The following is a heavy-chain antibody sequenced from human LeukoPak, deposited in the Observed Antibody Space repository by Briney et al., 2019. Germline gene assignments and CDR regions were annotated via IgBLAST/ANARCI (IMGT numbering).Heavy chain of an antibody. CDR1: GFTFSSYA. CDR2: VSGSGRNT. J-gene: IGHJ4*02. CDR3: AKHEGNAVAGRYSDH. V-gene: IGHV3-23*01. Sequence: GGSLRLSCAASGFTFSSYAMSWVRQAPGKGLEWVSTVSGSGRNTYYADSVQGRFTISRDNSKNALFLQMNSLRAEDTANYYCAKHEGNAVAGRYSDHWGRGTLVTVSS. D-gene: IGHD6-19*01.